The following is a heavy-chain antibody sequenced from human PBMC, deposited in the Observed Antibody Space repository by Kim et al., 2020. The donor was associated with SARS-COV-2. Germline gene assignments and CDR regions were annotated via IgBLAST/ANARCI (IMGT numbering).Heavy chain of an antibody. Sequence: YSQKCQGGVTLTRDTSAGTAYMELGSLRSEDTAVYYCARSPDIVATISLDYWGQGTLVTVSS. CDR3: ARSPDIVATISLDY. D-gene: IGHD5-12*01. J-gene: IGHJ4*02. V-gene: IGHV1-3*01.